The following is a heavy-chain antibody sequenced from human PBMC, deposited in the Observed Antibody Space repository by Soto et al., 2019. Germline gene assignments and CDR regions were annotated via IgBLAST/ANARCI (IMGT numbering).Heavy chain of an antibody. V-gene: IGHV4-59*01. CDR3: ARVYYGDPRRNWFDP. CDR1: GGSISSYY. J-gene: IGHJ5*02. Sequence: SETLSLTCTVSGGSISSYYWGWIRQPPGKGLEWIGYIYYSGSTNYNPSLKSRVTISVDTSKNQFSLKLSSVTAADTAVYYCARVYYGDPRRNWFDPWGQGTLVTVS. CDR2: IYYSGST. D-gene: IGHD4-17*01.